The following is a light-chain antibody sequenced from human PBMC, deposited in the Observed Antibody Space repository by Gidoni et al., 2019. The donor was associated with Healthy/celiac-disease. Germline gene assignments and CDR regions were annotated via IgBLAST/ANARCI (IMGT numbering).Light chain of an antibody. Sequence: ELVMTQSPATLSVSPGERATLSCRASQSVSSNLAWYQQTPGQAPRLLISGATTRATGIPARFSGSGSGTEFTLTISSLQSEDFAVYYCQQYNNWWTFGQGTKVEIK. CDR2: GAT. CDR1: QSVSSN. J-gene: IGKJ1*01. V-gene: IGKV3-15*01. CDR3: QQYNNWWT.